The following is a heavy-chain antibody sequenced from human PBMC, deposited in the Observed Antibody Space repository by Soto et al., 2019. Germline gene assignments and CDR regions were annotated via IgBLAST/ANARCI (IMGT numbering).Heavy chain of an antibody. CDR3: VRDNNWSLDY. Sequence: GGSLRLSCAASGFTFSKHWMHWVRQAPGKGLVWVSHIKTDGSFTRDADSVKGRFTISRDNARNTLYLQMNSLSADDTAVYYCVRDNNWSLDYWGQGTLVTVSS. CDR2: IKTDGSFT. V-gene: IGHV3-74*01. D-gene: IGHD1-1*01. J-gene: IGHJ4*02. CDR1: GFTFSKHW.